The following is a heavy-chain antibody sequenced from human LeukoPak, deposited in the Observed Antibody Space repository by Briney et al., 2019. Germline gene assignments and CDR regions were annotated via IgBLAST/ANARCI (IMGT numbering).Heavy chain of an antibody. V-gene: IGHV3-23*01. Sequence: GGSLRLSCAASGFTFCTYAMSWVRQAPGKGLEWVSTIDNSGGYTYYADSVKGRFTISRDNSKNTLFLQMNSLRAEDSAVYYCARRLRVEVTARPFDYWGQGTLVTVSS. J-gene: IGHJ4*02. D-gene: IGHD6-6*01. CDR2: IDNSGGYT. CDR1: GFTFCTYA. CDR3: ARRLRVEVTARPFDY.